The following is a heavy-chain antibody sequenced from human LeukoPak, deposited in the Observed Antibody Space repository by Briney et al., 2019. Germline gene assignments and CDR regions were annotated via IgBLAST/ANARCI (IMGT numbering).Heavy chain of an antibody. J-gene: IGHJ5*02. D-gene: IGHD3-10*01. V-gene: IGHV1-8*01. CDR1: GYTFTSYD. CDR3: ARVIPYYYGSGSFDL. CDR2: MNPNSGNT. Sequence: ASVNVSCKASGYTFTSYDINWVRQATGQGLEWMGWMNPNSGNTGYAQKFQGRVTMTRNTSISTAYMELSSLRSEDTAVYYCARVIPYYYGSGSFDLWGQGTLVTVSS.